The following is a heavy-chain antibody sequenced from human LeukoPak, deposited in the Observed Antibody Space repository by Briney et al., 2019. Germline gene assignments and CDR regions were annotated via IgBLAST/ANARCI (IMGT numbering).Heavy chain of an antibody. CDR2: IYHSGST. D-gene: IGHD6-13*01. V-gene: IGHV4-4*02. J-gene: IGHJ3*02. CDR3: ARRPVAAIAAAGTGAFDI. Sequence: SGTLSLTCAVSGGSISSSNWWSWVRQPPGKGLEWIGEIYHSGSTNYNPSLKSRVTISVDKSKNQFSLKLSSVTAADTAVYYCARRPVAAIAAAGTGAFDIWGQGTMVTVSS. CDR1: GGSISSSNW.